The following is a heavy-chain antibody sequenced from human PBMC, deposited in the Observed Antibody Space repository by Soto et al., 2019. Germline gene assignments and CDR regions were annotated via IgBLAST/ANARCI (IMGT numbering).Heavy chain of an antibody. CDR2: ISGSGGST. CDR3: AKGTITYYYDSSGLSAFDI. J-gene: IGHJ3*02. Sequence: EVPLLESGGGLVQPGGSLRLSCAASGFTFSSYAMSWVRQAPGKGLEWVSAISGSGGSTYYADSVKGRFTISRDNSKNTLYLQMNSLRAEDTAVYYCAKGTITYYYDSSGLSAFDIWGQGTMVTVSS. V-gene: IGHV3-23*01. D-gene: IGHD3-22*01. CDR1: GFTFSSYA.